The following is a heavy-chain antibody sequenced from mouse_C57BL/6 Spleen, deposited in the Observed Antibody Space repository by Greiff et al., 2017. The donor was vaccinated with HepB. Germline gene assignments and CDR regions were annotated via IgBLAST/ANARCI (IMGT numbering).Heavy chain of an antibody. CDR2: IDPETGGT. CDR1: GYTFTDYE. CDR3: TTGTMVTTRRAAWFAY. Sequence: QVQLKQSGAELVRPGASVTLSCKASGYTFTDYEMHWVKQTPVHGLEWIGAIDPETGGTAYNQKFKGKAILTADKSSSTAYMELRSLTSEDSAVYYCTTGTMVTTRRAAWFAYWGQGTLVTVSA. J-gene: IGHJ3*01. D-gene: IGHD2-1*01. V-gene: IGHV1-15*01.